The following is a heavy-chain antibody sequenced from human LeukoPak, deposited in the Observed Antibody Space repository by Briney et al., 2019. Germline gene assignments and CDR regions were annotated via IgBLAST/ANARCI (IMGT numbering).Heavy chain of an antibody. J-gene: IGHJ4*02. Sequence: ASVKVSCKASGYTFTSYGISWVRQAPGQGLEWMGWISAYNGNTNYAQKFQGRVTMTTDTSTSTAYMELRSLRSDDTAVYYCARARPGDYGDYADYWGQGTLVTVSS. CDR1: GYTFTSYG. CDR2: ISAYNGNT. D-gene: IGHD4-17*01. CDR3: ARARPGDYGDYADY. V-gene: IGHV1-18*01.